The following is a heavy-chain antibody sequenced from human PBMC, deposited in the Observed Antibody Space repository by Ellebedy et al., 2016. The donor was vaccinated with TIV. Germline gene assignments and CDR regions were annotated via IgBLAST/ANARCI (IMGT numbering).Heavy chain of an antibody. D-gene: IGHD1-20*01. CDR2: IYYSGST. J-gene: IGHJ4*02. V-gene: IGHV4-61*01. CDR1: GGSVSSGSYY. CDR3: AREQITGTTGEGGYFDY. Sequence: SETLSLTXTVSGGSVSSGSYYWSWIRQPPGKGLEWIGYIYYSGSTNYNPSLKSRVTISVDTSKNQFSLKLSSVTAADTAVYYCAREQITGTTGEGGYFDYWGQGTLVTVSS.